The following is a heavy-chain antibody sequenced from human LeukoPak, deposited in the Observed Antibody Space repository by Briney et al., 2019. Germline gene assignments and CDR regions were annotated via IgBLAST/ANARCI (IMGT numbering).Heavy chain of an antibody. CDR2: ISSSSSYI. V-gene: IGHV3-21*01. CDR3: AREALEPVPYYYYYMDV. CDR1: GFTFSSYS. Sequence: GGSLRLSCAASGFTFSSYSTNWVRQAPGKGLEWVSSISSSSSYIYYADSVKGRFTISRDNAKNSLYLQMNSLRAEDTAVYYCAREALEPVPYYYYYMDVWGKGTTATVSS. J-gene: IGHJ6*03. D-gene: IGHD3-3*01.